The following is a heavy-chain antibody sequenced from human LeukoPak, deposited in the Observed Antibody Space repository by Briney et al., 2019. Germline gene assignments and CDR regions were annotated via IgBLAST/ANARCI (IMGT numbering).Heavy chain of an antibody. D-gene: IGHD6-19*01. J-gene: IGHJ4*02. CDR3: ARVGIAVADPEEVNY. CDR1: GFTFSSYS. CDR2: TSSSSSYI. Sequence: GGSLRLSCAASGFTFSSYSMNWVRQAPGKGLEWVSSTSSSSSYIYYADSVKGRFTISRDNAKNSLYLQMNSLRAEDTAVYYCARVGIAVADPEEVNYWGQGTLVTVSS. V-gene: IGHV3-21*01.